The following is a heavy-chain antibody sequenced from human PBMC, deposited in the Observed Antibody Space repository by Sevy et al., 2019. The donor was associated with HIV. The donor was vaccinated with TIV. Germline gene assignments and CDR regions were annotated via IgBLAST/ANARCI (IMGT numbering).Heavy chain of an antibody. V-gene: IGHV3-21*01. CDR3: ARVVAYCSGGSCFPGYYYGMDV. Sequence: GGSLRLSCATSGFTFSTYNMNWVRQAPGKGLEWVSSISSGSGFIFYADSVKGRFTISRDNAKNSLDLQMNSLRAEDTAVYYCARVVAYCSGGSCFPGYYYGMDVWGQGTTVTVSS. CDR2: ISSGSGFI. D-gene: IGHD2-15*01. J-gene: IGHJ6*02. CDR1: GFTFSTYN.